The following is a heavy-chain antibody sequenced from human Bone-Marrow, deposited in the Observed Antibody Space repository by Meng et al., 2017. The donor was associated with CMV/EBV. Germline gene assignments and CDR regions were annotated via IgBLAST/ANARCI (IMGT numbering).Heavy chain of an antibody. CDR3: ARLRGIAPAGRYDN. Sequence: ASVKVSCKTSGYTFTDYGVVWVRQAPGQGLEWMGWISGYSGKTKYAEEFQGRVSLTADTSTRTAYLELRNLRSDDTAMYYCARLRGIAPAGRYDNWGQGTPVTVSS. J-gene: IGHJ4*02. CDR2: ISGYSGKT. D-gene: IGHD6-13*01. CDR1: GYTFTDYG. V-gene: IGHV1-18*01.